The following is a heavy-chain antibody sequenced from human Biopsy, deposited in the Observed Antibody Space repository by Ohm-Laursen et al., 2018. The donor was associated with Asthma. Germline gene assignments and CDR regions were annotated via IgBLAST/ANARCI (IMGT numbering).Heavy chain of an antibody. D-gene: IGHD3-22*01. CDR2: ISYDRSNE. J-gene: IGHJ3*01. Sequence: SLRLSCAASGFTFGNYAMHWVRQAPGKGLEWVAVISYDRSNEYYADSVEGRFSISRDNSRDTLYLQMRSLRADDTAVYYCVKDTVEDRGGYYTFDVWGQGTKVTVSS. CDR1: GFTFGNYA. V-gene: IGHV3-30*04. CDR3: VKDTVEDRGGYYTFDV.